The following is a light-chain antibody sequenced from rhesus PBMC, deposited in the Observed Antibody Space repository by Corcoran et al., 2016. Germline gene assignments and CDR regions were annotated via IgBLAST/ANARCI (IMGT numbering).Light chain of an antibody. CDR3: QQYTNWPYS. CDR2: GAP. J-gene: IGKJ2*01. Sequence: EIVMTQSPATLSLSPGERATLSCRASQSVSSSLACYQQKPGQAPRLLIYGAPSRATGTPDRLSGRGSGTEVTLTISSREPEDFDVYCCQQYTNWPYSFGQGTKVEIK. V-gene: IGKV3-42*03. CDR1: QSVSSS.